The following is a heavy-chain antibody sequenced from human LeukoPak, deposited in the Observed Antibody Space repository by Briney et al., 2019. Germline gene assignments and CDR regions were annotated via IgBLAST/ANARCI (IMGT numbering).Heavy chain of an antibody. CDR3: ARGGFRLDP. D-gene: IGHD1-26*01. J-gene: IGHJ5*02. CDR2: IITSGTTK. Sequence: GGSLRLSCAASGFIFSSYEMNWVRQAPGKGLEWVSYIITSGTTKYYADAVRGRFTISRDNAKNSLYLQMNSLRAEDTAVYYCARGGFRLDPWGQGTLVTVSS. V-gene: IGHV3-48*03. CDR1: GFIFSSYE.